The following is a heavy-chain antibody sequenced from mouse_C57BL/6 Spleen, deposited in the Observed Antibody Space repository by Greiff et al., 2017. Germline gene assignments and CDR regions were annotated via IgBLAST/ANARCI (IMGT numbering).Heavy chain of an antibody. J-gene: IGHJ2*01. D-gene: IGHD1-1*01. CDR1: GYTFTSYW. CDR2: IDPSDSYT. Sequence: VQLQQPGAELVKPGASVKLSCKASGYTFTSYWMQWVKQRPGQGLEWIGEIDPSDSYTNYNQKFKGKATLTVDTSSSTAYMQLSSLTSEDSAVYYCARVDYYGSSPFDYWGQGTTLTVSS. CDR3: ARVDYYGSSPFDY. V-gene: IGHV1-50*01.